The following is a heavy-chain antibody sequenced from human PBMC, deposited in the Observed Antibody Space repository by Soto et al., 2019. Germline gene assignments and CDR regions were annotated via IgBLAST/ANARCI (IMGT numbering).Heavy chain of an antibody. J-gene: IGHJ6*02. D-gene: IGHD3-10*01. V-gene: IGHV1-69*06. CDR1: GGTFSSYA. Sequence: SVKVSCKASGGTFSSYAISWVRQAPGQGLEWMGGIIPTFGTANYAQKFQGRVTITADKSTSTAYMELSSLRSEDTAVYYCALWSTIRRRSAYYYYGMDVWGQGTTVTVS. CDR3: ALWSTIRRRSAYYYYGMDV. CDR2: IIPTFGTA.